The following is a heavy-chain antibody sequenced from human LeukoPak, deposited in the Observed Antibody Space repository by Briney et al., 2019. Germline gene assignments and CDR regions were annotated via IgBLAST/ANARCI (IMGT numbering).Heavy chain of an antibody. D-gene: IGHD3-9*01. CDR1: GFTFSGNS. CDR2: ITSSGSSM. Sequence: GGSLRLSCAGSGFTFSGNSLNGVRQAPGRGRGGVSSITSSGSSMYYADSVKGRFTISRDNAESSVYLQMNSLRVDDTGLYYCTRDIDDVLTGDDAFDVWGQGTVVTVSS. CDR3: TRDIDDVLTGDDAFDV. J-gene: IGHJ3*01. V-gene: IGHV3-21*03.